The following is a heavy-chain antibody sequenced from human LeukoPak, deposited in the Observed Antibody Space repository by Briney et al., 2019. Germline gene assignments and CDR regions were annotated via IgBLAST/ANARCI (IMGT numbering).Heavy chain of an antibody. J-gene: IGHJ4*02. CDR1: GYTFTNYN. Sequence: ASVKVSCKASGYTFTNYNFGWVRQAPGQGLEWMGWVSTYNGNTDYGQKFQGRVIMTTDTATSTVHLDLRSLRSDDTAVYCCARAHSLGGSYYLFDYWGQGTLVTVSS. V-gene: IGHV1-18*01. D-gene: IGHD1-26*01. CDR3: ARAHSLGGSYYLFDY. CDR2: VSTYNGNT.